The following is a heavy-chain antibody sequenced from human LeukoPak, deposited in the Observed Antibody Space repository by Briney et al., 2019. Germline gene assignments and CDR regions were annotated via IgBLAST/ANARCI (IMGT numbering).Heavy chain of an antibody. CDR1: GGSIGSSTYY. CDR2: IYYSGST. Sequence: SETLSLTCTVSGGSIGSSTYYWGWIRQPPGKGLEWIGNIYYSGSTYYSPSLKSRVTISVDTSKNQFSLRLSSVTAADTAVYYCGGEWERAGYYFDYWGQGTLVTVSS. D-gene: IGHD1-26*01. CDR3: GGEWERAGYYFDY. V-gene: IGHV4-39*07. J-gene: IGHJ4*02.